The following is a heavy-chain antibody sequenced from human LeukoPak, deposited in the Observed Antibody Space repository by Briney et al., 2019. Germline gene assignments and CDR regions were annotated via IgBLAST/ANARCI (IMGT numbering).Heavy chain of an antibody. D-gene: IGHD6-6*01. Sequence: SVKVSCKASGGTFSSYTISWVRQAPGQGLEWMGGIIPIFGTANYAQKFQGRVTITADESTSTAYMELSSLRSEDTAVHYCARGRYSSSINSMDVWGQGTTVTVSS. V-gene: IGHV1-69*13. J-gene: IGHJ6*02. CDR3: ARGRYSSSINSMDV. CDR2: IIPIFGTA. CDR1: GGTFSSYT.